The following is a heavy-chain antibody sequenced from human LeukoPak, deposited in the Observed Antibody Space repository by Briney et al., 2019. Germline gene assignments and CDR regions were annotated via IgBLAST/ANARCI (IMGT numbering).Heavy chain of an antibody. Sequence: ASVTVSCKAYGYPFTSYGISWVRQAPGQGLEWMGWISAYKGNTKYAQKLQGKLSMNNDTSTSTAYMELRSLRSDDTAVYYCARFRLCIGERPDAFDIWGQGTMVTVSS. CDR2: ISAYKGNT. CDR1: GYPFTSYG. J-gene: IGHJ3*02. V-gene: IGHV1-18*01. D-gene: IGHD3-10*01. CDR3: ARFRLCIGERPDAFDI.